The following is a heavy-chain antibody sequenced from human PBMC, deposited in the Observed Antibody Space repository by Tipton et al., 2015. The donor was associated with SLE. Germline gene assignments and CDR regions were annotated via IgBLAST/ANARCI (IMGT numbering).Heavy chain of an antibody. Sequence: LRLSCTVSGVSFSSYYWSWIRQSPGKRLEWIGYVFYTGSTKYNPSLDSRVTISVDTSKNQFSLKLGSVTAADTAIYYCARIRPGHGDPFDFWGQGALVTVSS. J-gene: IGHJ4*02. D-gene: IGHD3-3*01. V-gene: IGHV4-59*01. CDR2: VFYTGST. CDR3: ARIRPGHGDPFDF. CDR1: GVSFSSYY.